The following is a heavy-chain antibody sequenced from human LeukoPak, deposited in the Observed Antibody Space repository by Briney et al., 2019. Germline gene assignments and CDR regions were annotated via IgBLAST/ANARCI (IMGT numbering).Heavy chain of an antibody. D-gene: IGHD6-13*01. CDR3: ARVPAGTIGYYYYYYMDV. CDR2: LNQFGSEK. Sequence: GGSLRLSCAASGFTFSSYWMSWVRQAPGKGLEWVANLNQFGSEKWYVDSVKGRFTISRDNAKNSLYLQMNSLRAEDTAVYYCARVPAGTIGYYYYYYMDVWGKGTTVTVSS. CDR1: GFTFSSYW. J-gene: IGHJ6*03. V-gene: IGHV3-7*01.